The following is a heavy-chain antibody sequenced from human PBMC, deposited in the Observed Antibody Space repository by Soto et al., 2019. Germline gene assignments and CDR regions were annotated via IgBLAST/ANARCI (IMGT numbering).Heavy chain of an antibody. D-gene: IGHD3-16*01. CDR1: GGYMSGLY. V-gene: IGHV4-59*11. CDR3: ARGMDRKIGLFDL. Sequence: QVQLQEAGPGLVKPSETLSITCNVSGGYMSGLYWSWIRQSPLKGLEWIGYVYSNGATNYNPSFKGRVTLSVDTSKNQFSLKLTSVTAADTAVYYCARGMDRKIGLFDLWGPGNLITVAS. J-gene: IGHJ5*02. CDR2: VYSNGAT.